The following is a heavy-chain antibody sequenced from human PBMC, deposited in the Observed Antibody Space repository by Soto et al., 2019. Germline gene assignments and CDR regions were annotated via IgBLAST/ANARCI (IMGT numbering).Heavy chain of an antibody. D-gene: IGHD6-19*01. J-gene: IGHJ6*02. V-gene: IGHV6-1*01. Sequence: SQTLSLTCAISGDSVSSNSAAWDCIIHSPSRVLEWLGRTYYRSKWYNDYAVSVKSRITINPDTSKNQFSLQLNSVTPEDTAVYYCAREEDIAVADNGLNYYYYYGMDVWGQGTTVTVSS. CDR2: TYYRSKWYN. CDR1: GDSVSSNSAA. CDR3: AREEDIAVADNGLNYYYYYGMDV.